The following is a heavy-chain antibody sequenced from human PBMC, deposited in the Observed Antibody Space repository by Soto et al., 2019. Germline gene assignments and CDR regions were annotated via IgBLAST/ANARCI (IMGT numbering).Heavy chain of an antibody. J-gene: IGHJ5*02. Sequence: ASVKVSCKVSGYTLTELSMHWVRQAPGKGLEWMGGFDPEDGETIYAQKFQGRVTMTEDTSTDTAYMELSSLRSEDTAVYYCAIFLDFVVVVAATRGAGVDPWGQGTLVSVSS. D-gene: IGHD2-15*01. V-gene: IGHV1-24*01. CDR3: AIFLDFVVVVAATRGAGVDP. CDR1: GYTLTELS. CDR2: FDPEDGET.